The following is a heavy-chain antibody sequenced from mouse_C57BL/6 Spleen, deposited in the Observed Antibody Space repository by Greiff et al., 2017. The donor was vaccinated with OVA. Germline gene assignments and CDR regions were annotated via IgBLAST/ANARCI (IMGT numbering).Heavy chain of an antibody. CDR3: ARQLGPDWYFDV. V-gene: IGHV3-6*01. D-gene: IGHD4-1*02. CDR2: ISYDGSN. Sequence: ESGPGLVKPSQSLSLTCSVTGYSITSGYYWNWIRQFPGNKLEWMGYISYDGSNNYNPSLKNRISITRDTSKNQFFLKLNSVTTEDTATYYYARQLGPDWYFDVWGTGTTVTVSS. J-gene: IGHJ1*03. CDR1: GYSITSGYY.